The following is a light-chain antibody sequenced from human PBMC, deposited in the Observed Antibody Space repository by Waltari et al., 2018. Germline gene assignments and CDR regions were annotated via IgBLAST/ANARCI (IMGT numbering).Light chain of an antibody. CDR2: AAS. CDR3: QQSYRTPYT. CDR1: QTIDIY. V-gene: IGKV1-39*01. Sequence: DIQMPQSPSSLSASVGDRVTITCRASQTIDIYLNWYQQKPGKAPNLLIYAASSLQSGVPARFRGSVSGTGFTLTISSLQPEDFATYYCQQSYRTPYTFGQGTKVEF. J-gene: IGKJ2*01.